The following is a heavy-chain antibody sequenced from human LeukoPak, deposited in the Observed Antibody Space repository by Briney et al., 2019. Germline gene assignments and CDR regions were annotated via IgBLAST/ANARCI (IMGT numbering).Heavy chain of an antibody. J-gene: IGHJ5*02. Sequence: PGGSLRLSCAASGFTFSNAWMSWVRQAPGKGLEWVAHIKQDGSDKYYVDSVKGRFTISRDNAKNSLYLQMNSLRAEDTAVYYCARYATSSGSRWLEPWGQGTLVTVSS. V-gene: IGHV3-7*01. CDR2: IKQDGSDK. CDR1: GFTFSNAW. D-gene: IGHD6-19*01. CDR3: ARYATSSGSRWLEP.